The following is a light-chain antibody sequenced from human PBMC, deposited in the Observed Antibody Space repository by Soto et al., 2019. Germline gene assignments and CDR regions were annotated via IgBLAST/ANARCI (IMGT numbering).Light chain of an antibody. Sequence: QSVLTQPPSASGTPGQRVTISCSGSRSNIGSSNVYWYQQLPGTAPKLLIYKNTQRPSWAPDRFSGSKSGTSASLAISGLRYEDEADYYCAAWDDSLSGAVFGGGTKLTVL. J-gene: IGLJ7*01. CDR3: AAWDDSLSGAV. CDR1: RSNIGSSN. V-gene: IGLV1-47*01. CDR2: KNT.